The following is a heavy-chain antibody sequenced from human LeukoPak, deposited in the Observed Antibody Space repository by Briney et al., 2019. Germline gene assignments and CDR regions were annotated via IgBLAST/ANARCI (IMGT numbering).Heavy chain of an antibody. J-gene: IGHJ6*02. CDR1: GGSITGYY. V-gene: IGHV4-4*07. CDR2: IYSGGST. CDR3: ATGRDADSARGYYDMDV. Sequence: SETLSLTCTVSGGSITGYYWTWIRQPAGKGLEWVGRIYSGGSTNYNPPLKSRVTMSVDTSKNQFSLKLSSVTAADTAVYYCATGRDADSARGYYDMDVWGQGTTVTVSS. D-gene: IGHD5-24*01.